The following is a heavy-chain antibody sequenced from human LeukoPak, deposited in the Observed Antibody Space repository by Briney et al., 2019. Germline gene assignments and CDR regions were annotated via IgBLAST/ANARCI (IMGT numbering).Heavy chain of an antibody. CDR2: INPSGGST. V-gene: IGHV1-46*01. CDR1: GYTFTSYY. D-gene: IGHD1-26*01. Sequence: ASVKVSCKASGYTFTSYYMHWVRQAPGQGLEWMGIINPSGGSTSYAQKFQGRVTMTRDTSISTAYMELSRLRSDDTAVYYCARDLGEDLGAPWELLRVYNWFDPWGQGTLVTVSS. J-gene: IGHJ5*02. CDR3: ARDLGEDLGAPWELLRVYNWFDP.